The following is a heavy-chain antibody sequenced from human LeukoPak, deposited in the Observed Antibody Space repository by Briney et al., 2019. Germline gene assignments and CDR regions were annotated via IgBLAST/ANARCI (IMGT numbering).Heavy chain of an antibody. D-gene: IGHD3-3*01. Sequence: GGSLRLSCAASGFTFSSYSMNWVRQAPGKGLEWVSSISSSSSYIYYADSVKGRFTISRDNAKNSLYLQMNSLRAEDTAVYYCARDPLIQYYDFWSGYLNWGQGTLVTVSS. CDR3: ARDPLIQYYDFWSGYLN. CDR1: GFTFSSYS. V-gene: IGHV3-21*01. CDR2: ISSSSSYI. J-gene: IGHJ4*02.